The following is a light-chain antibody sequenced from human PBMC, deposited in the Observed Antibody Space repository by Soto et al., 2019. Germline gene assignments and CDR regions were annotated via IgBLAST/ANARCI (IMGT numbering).Light chain of an antibody. Sequence: EILLTHAPGTLSLSPGVIATLSGSCSHIGSSSYLAWYQQKPGQAPRIIIYDAYTRATGMNDRFSGSGSGTDFTITISRMDTEDFEVYYCKQYGSPHRTFGQGNTVDIK. V-gene: IGKV3-20*01. CDR1: HIGSSSY. CDR3: KQYGSPHRT. CDR2: DAY. J-gene: IGKJ2*01.